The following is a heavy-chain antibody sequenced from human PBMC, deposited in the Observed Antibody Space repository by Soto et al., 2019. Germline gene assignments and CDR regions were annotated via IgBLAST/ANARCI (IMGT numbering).Heavy chain of an antibody. V-gene: IGHV3-74*01. J-gene: IGHJ6*02. Sequence: EVQLVESGGGLVQPGGSLRVSCAASGFTFGSYWMNWVRQAPGKGLVWVSRIDSDGISTTYADSVKGRFTTSRDNAKNSLYLKIMSLRVEDTAVYYCERGRPYGMDVWGQGTTVTVSS. CDR1: GFTFGSYW. CDR2: IDSDGIST. CDR3: ERGRPYGMDV.